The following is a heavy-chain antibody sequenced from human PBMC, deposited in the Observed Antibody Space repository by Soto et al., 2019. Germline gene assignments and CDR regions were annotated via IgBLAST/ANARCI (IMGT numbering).Heavy chain of an antibody. V-gene: IGHV1-69*13. J-gene: IGHJ4*02. D-gene: IGHD2-2*02. Sequence: ASVKVSCKASGGTFSSYAISWVRQAPGQGLEWMGGIIPIFGTANYAQKFQGRVTITADESTSTAYMELSSLRSEDTAVYYCARDRAPATAIRFDYWGQGTLVTVSS. CDR1: GGTFSSYA. CDR2: IIPIFGTA. CDR3: ARDRAPATAIRFDY.